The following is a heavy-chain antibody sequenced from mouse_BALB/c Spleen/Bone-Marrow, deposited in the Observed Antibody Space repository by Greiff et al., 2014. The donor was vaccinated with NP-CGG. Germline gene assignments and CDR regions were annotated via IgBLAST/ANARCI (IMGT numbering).Heavy chain of an antibody. CDR1: GYTFSSYW. CDR3: ARRGDHYGYFDD. Sequence: QVQLQQSGAELVKPGASVKISCKATGYTFSSYWMEWVKQRPGHGLEWIGEIFPGNGGSNYNEKFKGKATLTADTSSNTAYMQRSSLTSEDSDVYYCARRGDHYGYFDDWGQGTSVTVSS. D-gene: IGHD3-3*01. CDR2: IFPGNGGS. V-gene: IGHV1-9*01. J-gene: IGHJ1*01.